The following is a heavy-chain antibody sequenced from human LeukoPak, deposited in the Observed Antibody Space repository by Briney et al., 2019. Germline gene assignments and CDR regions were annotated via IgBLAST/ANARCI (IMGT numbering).Heavy chain of an antibody. J-gene: IGHJ4*02. V-gene: IGHV3-48*03. CDR3: ARARSGYYYVY. D-gene: IGHD3-22*01. CDR1: GFTFSSYE. Sequence: GSLRLSCAASGFTFSSYEMNWVRQAPGKGPEWVSYISSSGSTIYYADFVKGRFTISRDNAKNSLYLQMNSLRAEDTAVYYCARARSGYYYVYWGQGTLVTVSS. CDR2: ISSSGSTI.